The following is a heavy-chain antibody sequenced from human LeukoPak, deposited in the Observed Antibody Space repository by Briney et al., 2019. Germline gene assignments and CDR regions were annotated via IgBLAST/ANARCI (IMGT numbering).Heavy chain of an antibody. CDR3: ARLDPDNYGYVPDY. D-gene: IGHD3-16*01. J-gene: IGHJ4*02. CDR2: IDYSGSN. Sequence: SETLSLTCTVSGGSINIYYWSWIRQPPGKGLEWIGYIDYSGSNSYNPSLKSRVTISVGTSKNQFSLKVGSVTTADTAVYYCARLDPDNYGYVPDYWGQGTLVTVSS. V-gene: IGHV4-59*01. CDR1: GGSINIYY.